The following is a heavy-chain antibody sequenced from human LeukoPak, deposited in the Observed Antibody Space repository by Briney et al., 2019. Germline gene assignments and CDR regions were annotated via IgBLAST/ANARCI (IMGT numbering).Heavy chain of an antibody. Sequence: GGSLRLSCAASGFTVSSNYMSLGRQAPGKGLEWVSVIFCGCDTYYADSVKGRFTISRDNTNNTLYLQMNSLRAEDTAVYYCARDGPYDSSGYFGFYDYWGQGTLVTVSS. D-gene: IGHD3-22*01. V-gene: IGHV3-53*01. CDR1: GFTVSSNY. CDR2: IFCGCDT. CDR3: ARDGPYDSSGYFGFYDY. J-gene: IGHJ4*02.